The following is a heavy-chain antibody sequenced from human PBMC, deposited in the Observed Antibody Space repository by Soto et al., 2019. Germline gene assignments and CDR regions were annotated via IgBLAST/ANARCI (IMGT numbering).Heavy chain of an antibody. CDR3: AREVDVNRCFDS. CDR2: FNPSSGVA. Sequence: GASVKVSCKAPGYTFTGYYMHWVRQAPGQGLEWMGRFNPSSGVANYAETFQGRITMTSDSSTRTAYMELRSLRSDDTAVYYCAREVDVNRCFDSWGQGTLVTVSS. V-gene: IGHV1-2*02. CDR1: GYTFTGYY. D-gene: IGHD5-12*01. J-gene: IGHJ4*02.